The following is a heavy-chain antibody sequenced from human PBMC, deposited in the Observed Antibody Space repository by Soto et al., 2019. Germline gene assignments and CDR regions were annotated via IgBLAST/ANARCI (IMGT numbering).Heavy chain of an antibody. V-gene: IGHV3-74*01. CDR3: VRTSWLGEAATREDY. J-gene: IGHJ4*02. CDR2: INSDGSST. CDR1: GFTFSSYW. Sequence: PGGSLRLSCAASGFTFSSYWMHWVRQAPGKGLVWVSRINSDGSSTSYADSVKGRFTISRDNAKNTLYLQMNSLRAEDTAVYYCVRTSWLGEAATREDYWARGTLDTVSS. D-gene: IGHD2-15*01.